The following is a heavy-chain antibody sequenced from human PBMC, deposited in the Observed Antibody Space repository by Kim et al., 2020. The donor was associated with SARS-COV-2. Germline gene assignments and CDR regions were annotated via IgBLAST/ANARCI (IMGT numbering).Heavy chain of an antibody. V-gene: IGHV1-3*01. CDR2: T. CDR3: ARGGNWNDAFDY. Sequence: TKLSQKFQGRVTISRDTSASTVYMEVSSLRSEDTAVYYCARGGNWNDAFDYWGQGTLVTVSS. J-gene: IGHJ4*02. D-gene: IGHD1-1*01.